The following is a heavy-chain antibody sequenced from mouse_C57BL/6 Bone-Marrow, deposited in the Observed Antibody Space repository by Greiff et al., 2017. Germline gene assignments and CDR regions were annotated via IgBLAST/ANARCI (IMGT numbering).Heavy chain of an antibody. CDR2: IYPGDGDT. V-gene: IGHV1-82*01. J-gene: IGHJ2*01. CDR1: GYAFSSSW. D-gene: IGHD2-5*01. CDR3: ARRAYSNYLCYFDY. Sequence: QVQLQQSGPELVKPGASVKISCKASGYAFSSSWMNWVKQRPGKGLEWIGRIYPGDGDTNYNGKFKGKATLTADKSSSTAYMQLSSLTSEDSAVYFCARRAYSNYLCYFDYWGQGTTLTVSS.